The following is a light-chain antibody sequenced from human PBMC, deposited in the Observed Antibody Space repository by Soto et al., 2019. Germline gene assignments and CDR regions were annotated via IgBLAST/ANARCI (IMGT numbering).Light chain of an antibody. J-gene: IGKJ5*01. V-gene: IGKV3-20*01. CDR2: GAS. CDR1: QSVGSNF. Sequence: VLTQSPGTLSLSPGERATLSCRASQSVGSNFLAWYQQKPGQAPRLLIYGASSRATGIADRFSGSGSGTDFTLTISRXEPEDFALYYCQQYGYSPITFGQGTRLEIK. CDR3: QQYGYSPIT.